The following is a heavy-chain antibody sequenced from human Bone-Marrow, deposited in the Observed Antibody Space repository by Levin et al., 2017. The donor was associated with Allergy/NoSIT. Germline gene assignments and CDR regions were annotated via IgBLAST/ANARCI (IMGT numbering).Heavy chain of an antibody. CDR3: ARDSRSGGSCNPFCENDY. V-gene: IGHV1-46*01. Sequence: ASVKVSCKASGYTFTSYYMHWVRQAPGQGLEWMGIINPSGGSTSYAQKFQGRVTMTRDTSTSTVYMELSSLRSEDTAVYYCARDSRSGGSCNPFCENDYWGQGTLVTVSS. CDR1: GYTFTSYY. CDR2: INPSGGST. D-gene: IGHD2-15*01. J-gene: IGHJ4*02.